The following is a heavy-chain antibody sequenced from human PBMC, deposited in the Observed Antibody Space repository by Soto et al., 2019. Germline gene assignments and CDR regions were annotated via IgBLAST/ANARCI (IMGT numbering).Heavy chain of an antibody. Sequence: EVQLVQSGAEVKKSGESLKISCEGSGFIFSRYKIGWVRQMPGKGLEWMGIINPGNSDTTYSPSFQGQVTIPADNSLNTAYLQWSSLRASDTAMYYCMRSYGDSYYFYYGMDVWGQGTTVTVS. D-gene: IGHD2-21*02. CDR2: INPGNSDT. J-gene: IGHJ6*02. CDR3: MRSYGDSYYFYYGMDV. V-gene: IGHV5-51*01. CDR1: GFIFSRYK.